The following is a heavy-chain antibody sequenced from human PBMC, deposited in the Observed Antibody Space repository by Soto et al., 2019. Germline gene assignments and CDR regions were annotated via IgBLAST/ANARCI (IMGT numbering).Heavy chain of an antibody. CDR3: ARVLWFGNYYGLDV. D-gene: IGHD3-10*01. J-gene: IGHJ6*02. CDR1: GGSISSYY. V-gene: IGHV4-59*01. Sequence: PSETLSLTCTVSGGSISSYYWSWIRQPPGKVLEWIGYIYYSGSTNYNPSLKSRATISVDSSNNQFSLRLNSVTAADTAVYFCARVLWFGNYYGLDVWGQGTTVTVSS. CDR2: IYYSGST.